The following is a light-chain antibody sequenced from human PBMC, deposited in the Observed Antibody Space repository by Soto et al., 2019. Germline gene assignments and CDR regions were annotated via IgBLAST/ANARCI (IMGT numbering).Light chain of an antibody. CDR2: GAS. CDR3: QQYGSSPIT. V-gene: IGKV3-20*01. J-gene: IGKJ2*01. CDR1: QSVTSNY. Sequence: EIVLTQSPGTLSLSPGQRATLSCRASQSVTSNYLAWYQQRTGQATRLLISGASSRAPGIPDRFSGSGSGTDFTLTISRLEPEDFAVYSCQQYGSSPITFGQGTKLEIK.